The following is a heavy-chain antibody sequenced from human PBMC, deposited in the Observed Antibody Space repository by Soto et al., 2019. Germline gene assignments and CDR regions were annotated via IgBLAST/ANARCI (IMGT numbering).Heavy chain of an antibody. V-gene: IGHV4-34*01. Sequence: SETLSLTCAVYGGSFSGYYWSWIRQPPGKGLEWIGEINHSGSTNYNPSLKSRVTISVDTSKNQFSLKLSSVTAADTAVYYCARFDSLAGDIVDYWGRGTLVTVSS. CDR2: INHSGST. J-gene: IGHJ4*02. CDR3: ARFDSLAGDIVDY. D-gene: IGHD3-16*01. CDR1: GGSFSGYY.